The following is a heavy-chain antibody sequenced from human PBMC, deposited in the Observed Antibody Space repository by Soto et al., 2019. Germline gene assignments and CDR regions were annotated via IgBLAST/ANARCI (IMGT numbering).Heavy chain of an antibody. J-gene: IGHJ6*02. CDR2: IYYSGST. CDR1: GGSISSSSYY. Sequence: SETLSLTCTVSGGSISSSSYYWCWIRQPPGKGLEWIGSIYYSGSTYYNPSLKSRVTISVDTSKNQFSLKLSSVTAADTAVYYCARVSKSRYSYGLRYYYYGMDVWGQGTTVTVSS. V-gene: IGHV4-39*01. CDR3: ARVSKSRYSYGLRYYYYGMDV. D-gene: IGHD5-18*01.